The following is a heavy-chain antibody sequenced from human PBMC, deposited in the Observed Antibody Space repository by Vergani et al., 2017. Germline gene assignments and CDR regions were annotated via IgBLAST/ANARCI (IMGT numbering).Heavy chain of an antibody. J-gene: IGHJ4*02. CDR2: IIPSLATT. V-gene: IGHV1-69*11. CDR1: GGTFSSYA. D-gene: IGHD2-15*01. Sequence: QVQLVQSGAEVKKPGSSVKVSCKASGGTFSSYALNWVRQAPGQGVEWMGSIIPSLATTIYAQKFQGRVTITADESTSTAYMELSSLKSEDTAVFYCARATCSGGSCYRGFEYWGQGSLITVSS. CDR3: ARATCSGGSCYRGFEY.